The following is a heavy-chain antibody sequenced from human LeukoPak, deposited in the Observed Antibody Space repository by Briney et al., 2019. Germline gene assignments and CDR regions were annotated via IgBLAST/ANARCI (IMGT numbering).Heavy chain of an antibody. CDR2: ISRSSSYI. D-gene: IGHD5-18*01. J-gene: IGHJ4*02. Sequence: GGSLRLSCAASGFTFSSYSMNWVRQAPGKGLEWVSSISRSSSYIYYADSVKGRFTISRDNAKNSLYLQMNSLRAEDTAVYYCARDRGYSYPSPVDYWGQGTLVTVSS. CDR3: ARDRGYSYPSPVDY. CDR1: GFTFSSYS. V-gene: IGHV3-21*01.